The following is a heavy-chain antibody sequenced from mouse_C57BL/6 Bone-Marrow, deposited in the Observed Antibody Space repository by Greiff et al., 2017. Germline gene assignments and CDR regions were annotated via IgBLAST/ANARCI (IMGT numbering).Heavy chain of an antibody. CDR3: AIYYGSSYWYFDV. V-gene: IGHV1-64*01. Sequence: QVQLQQSGAELVKPGASVKLSCKASGYTFTSYWMHWVKQRPGQGLEWIGMIHPNSGSTNYNEKFKSKATLTVDKSSRTDYMQLSSLTSEDSAVYYCAIYYGSSYWYFDVWGTGTTVTVAS. J-gene: IGHJ1*03. CDR1: GYTFTSYW. CDR2: IHPNSGST. D-gene: IGHD1-1*01.